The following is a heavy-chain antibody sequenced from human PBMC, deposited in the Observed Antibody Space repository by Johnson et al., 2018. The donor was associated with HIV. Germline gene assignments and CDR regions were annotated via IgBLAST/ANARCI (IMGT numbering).Heavy chain of an antibody. D-gene: IGHD1-26*01. J-gene: IGHJ3*02. CDR1: GFTFSDYY. CDR2: ISSSGSTI. CDR3: QGDSGSYHGNDAFDI. V-gene: IGHV3-11*04. Sequence: QVQLVESGGGLVKPGGSLRLSCAASGFTFSDYYMSWIRQAPGKGLEWVSYISSSGSTIYYAYSVKGRFTISRDNSKNTLYLQMNSLRAEDTAVYYCQGDSGSYHGNDAFDIWGQGTMVTVSS.